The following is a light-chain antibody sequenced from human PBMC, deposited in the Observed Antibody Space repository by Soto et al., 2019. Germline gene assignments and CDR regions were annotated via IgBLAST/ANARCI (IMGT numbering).Light chain of an antibody. CDR1: RSLLHSSNNENH. V-gene: IGKV4-1*01. CDR3: HQYYSIPLT. Sequence: DIAMTQSPDSLSVSLGERATINCKASRSLLHSSNNENHLAWYQQKPGQPPKLLIYWASTRESGVPDRFTGSGSETDFSLTISGLQAEDVAVYYCHQYYSIPLTFGGGTKVERK. J-gene: IGKJ4*01. CDR2: WAS.